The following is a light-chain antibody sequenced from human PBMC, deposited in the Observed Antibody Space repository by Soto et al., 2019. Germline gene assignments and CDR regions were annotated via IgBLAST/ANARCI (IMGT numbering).Light chain of an antibody. Sequence: EIVMTQSPATLSVSPGEGATLSCRASQGIGDTLAWYQQKPGQTPRLLIYDTSIRATGVPARFSGSRSGAEFTLTISSLQSGDFAVYYCQHYVNWPLTFGGGTKVESK. CDR1: QGIGDT. J-gene: IGKJ4*01. V-gene: IGKV3-15*01. CDR3: QHYVNWPLT. CDR2: DTS.